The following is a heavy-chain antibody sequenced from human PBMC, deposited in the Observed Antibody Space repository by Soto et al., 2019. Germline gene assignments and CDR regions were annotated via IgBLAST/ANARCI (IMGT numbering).Heavy chain of an antibody. J-gene: IGHJ4*02. D-gene: IGHD4-17*01. CDR3: ARDDDYRDNAFVY. V-gene: IGHV3-33*01. CDR1: GFTFSNYG. Sequence: QVQLAESGGGVVQPGGSLRLSCAATGFTFSNYGMHWVRQAPGKGLEWVAVILKDGSDQKCADSMKGRFTISRDNSENTLYLHMNSLRAEDTAVYYCARDDDYRDNAFVYWGQGTLVTVSS. CDR2: ILKDGSDQ.